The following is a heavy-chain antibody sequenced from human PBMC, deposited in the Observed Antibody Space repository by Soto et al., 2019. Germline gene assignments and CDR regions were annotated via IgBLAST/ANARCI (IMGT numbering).Heavy chain of an antibody. CDR3: VRNWRYYGGDYYYGMDA. Sequence: ITLKESGPTLVKPTQTLTLTCTFSGFSLNTGGVGVGWVRQPRGKAMEWLALIYWDDDERYRPSLRSRLNITKDTINNQVVLTMANIDPEDTTTYYCVRNWRYYGGDYYYGMDAWGQGTTVTVSS. V-gene: IGHV2-5*02. D-gene: IGHD3-10*01. CDR1: GFSLNTGGVG. J-gene: IGHJ6*02. CDR2: IYWDDDE.